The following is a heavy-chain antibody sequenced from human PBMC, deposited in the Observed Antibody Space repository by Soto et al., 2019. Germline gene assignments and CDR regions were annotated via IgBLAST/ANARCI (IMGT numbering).Heavy chain of an antibody. J-gene: IGHJ4*02. D-gene: IGHD6-13*01. CDR1: GFTFSNAW. Sequence: GGSLRLSCAASGFTFSNAWMNWVRQAPGKGLEWVGRIKSKTDGGTTDYAAPVKGRFTISRDDSKNTLYLQMNSLKTEDIAVYYCTIATTLIAAAGTSEIDYWGQGTLVTVSS. CDR3: TIATTLIAAAGTSEIDY. CDR2: IKSKTDGGTT. V-gene: IGHV3-15*07.